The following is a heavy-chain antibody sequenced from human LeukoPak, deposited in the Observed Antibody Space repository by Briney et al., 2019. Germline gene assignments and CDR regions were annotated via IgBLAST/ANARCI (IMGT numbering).Heavy chain of an antibody. CDR3: GWGIVVVSHNFDY. D-gene: IGHD3-22*01. CDR1: GLTLRSYV. Sequence: GGSLRLSCAASGLTLRSYVMSWVRQAPGKGLEWVSAIRGSDGITYYVDSVKGRFTISSDNSKNTLYLQMNSLRAEDTAVYYCGWGIVVVSHNFDYWGQGTLVTVSS. V-gene: IGHV3-23*01. CDR2: IRGSDGIT. J-gene: IGHJ4*02.